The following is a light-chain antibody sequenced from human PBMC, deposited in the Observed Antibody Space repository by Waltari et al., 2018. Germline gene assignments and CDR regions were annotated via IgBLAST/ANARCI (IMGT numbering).Light chain of an antibody. CDR2: SDY. CDR3: ATWDDSLNGVV. J-gene: IGLJ2*01. V-gene: IGLV1-44*01. Sequence: QPVLTQPPSASGTPGQRVTISGAGRGSKIGDFAVHCYQHLPQTAPKLLIYSDYQRPSGVPDRFSGSKSGTSASLAISGLQSEDEADYYCATWDDSLNGVVFGGGTKLTVL. CDR1: GSKIGDFA.